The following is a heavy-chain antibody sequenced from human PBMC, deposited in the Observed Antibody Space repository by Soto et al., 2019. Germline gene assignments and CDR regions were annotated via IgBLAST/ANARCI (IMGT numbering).Heavy chain of an antibody. J-gene: IGHJ4*02. CDR2: ISSSSSYI. CDR1: GFTFSSYS. V-gene: IGHV3-21*01. CDR3: AKDRIACTNGVCYNYFDY. Sequence: PGGSLRLSCAASGFTFSSYSMNWVRQAPGKGLEWVSSISSSSSYIYYADSVKGRFTISRDNSKNTLYLQMNSLRAEDTAVYYCAKDRIACTNGVCYNYFDYWGQGTLVTVSS. D-gene: IGHD2-8*01.